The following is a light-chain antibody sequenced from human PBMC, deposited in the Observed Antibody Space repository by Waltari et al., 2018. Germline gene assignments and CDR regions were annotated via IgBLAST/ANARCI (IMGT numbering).Light chain of an antibody. CDR2: DAS. Sequence: DIQMTQSPSTLSASVGDRVTITCRASQPITTWVAWYQQKPGQAPHLLIYDASRLEFGVPTRFSGSGSGTEFTLTISSLRPDDFATYYCQQSYSTPRTFGPGTKVDFK. V-gene: IGKV1-5*01. CDR1: QPITTW. J-gene: IGKJ3*01. CDR3: QQSYSTPRT.